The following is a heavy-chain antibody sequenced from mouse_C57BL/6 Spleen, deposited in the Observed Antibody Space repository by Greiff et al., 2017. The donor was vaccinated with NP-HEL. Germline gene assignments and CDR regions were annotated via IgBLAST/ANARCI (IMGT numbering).Heavy chain of an antibody. J-gene: IGHJ2*01. CDR1: GFNIKDYY. Sequence: VQLKQSGAELVKPGASVKLSCTASGFNIKDYYMHWVKQRTEQGLEWIGRIDPEDGETKYAPKFQGKATITADTSSNTAYLQLSSQTSEDTAVYYCASYGNYNYWGQGTTLTVSS. CDR2: IDPEDGET. CDR3: ASYGNYNY. V-gene: IGHV14-2*01. D-gene: IGHD2-1*01.